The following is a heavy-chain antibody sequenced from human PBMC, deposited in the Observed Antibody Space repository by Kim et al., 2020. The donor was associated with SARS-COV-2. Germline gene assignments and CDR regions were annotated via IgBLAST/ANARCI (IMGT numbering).Heavy chain of an antibody. Sequence: SETLSLTCTVSGGSISSYYWSWIRQPPGKGLEWIGYIYYSGSTNYNPSLKSRVTISVDTSKNQFSLKLSSVTAADTAVYYCARVKYYDLWSGYYRGTVDGYYFDYWCQGTLVTVSS. CDR1: GGSISSYY. CDR2: IYYSGST. D-gene: IGHD3-3*01. J-gene: IGHJ4*02. V-gene: IGHV4-59*13. CDR3: ARVKYYDLWSGYYRGTVDGYYFDY.